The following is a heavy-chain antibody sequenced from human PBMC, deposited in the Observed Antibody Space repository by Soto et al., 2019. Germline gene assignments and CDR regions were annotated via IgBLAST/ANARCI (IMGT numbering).Heavy chain of an antibody. D-gene: IGHD2-15*01. CDR3: ARGAGYCSGGSCQYYYYYGMDV. CDR2: INPNSGGT. CDR1: GYTFTGYY. Sequence: ASVKVSCKASGYTFTGYYMHWVRQALGQGLEWMGWINPNSGGTNYAQKFQGWVTMTRDTSISTAYMELSRLRSDDTAVYYCARGAGYCSGGSCQYYYYYGMDVWGQGTTVTVSS. J-gene: IGHJ6*02. V-gene: IGHV1-2*04.